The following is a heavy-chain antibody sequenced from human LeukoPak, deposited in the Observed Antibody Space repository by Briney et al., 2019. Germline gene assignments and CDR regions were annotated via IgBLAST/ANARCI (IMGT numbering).Heavy chain of an antibody. CDR1: GFTFSRYW. Sequence: GGSLRLSCAASGFTFSRYWMSWVRQAPGKGLEWVSAISGSGGSTYYADSVKGRFTISRDNSKNTLYLQMNSLRADDTAVYYCAKVSDYAYYYGMDVWGQGTTVTVSS. CDR2: ISGSGGST. CDR3: AKVSDYAYYYGMDV. J-gene: IGHJ6*02. D-gene: IGHD4-17*01. V-gene: IGHV3-23*01.